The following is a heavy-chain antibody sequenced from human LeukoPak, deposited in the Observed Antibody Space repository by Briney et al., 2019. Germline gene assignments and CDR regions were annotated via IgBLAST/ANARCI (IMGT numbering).Heavy chain of an antibody. CDR1: GYTLTELS. CDR2: FDPEDGET. V-gene: IGHV1-24*01. D-gene: IGHD1-14*01. J-gene: IGHJ6*03. CDR3: ATLGVFSGRNPKNYYYYMDV. Sequence: ASVKVSCKVSGYTLTELSMHWVRQAPGKGLEWMGGFDPEDGETIYAQKFQGRVTMTEDTSTDTAYMELSSLRSEDTAVYYCATLGVFSGRNPKNYYYYMDVWGKGTTVTISS.